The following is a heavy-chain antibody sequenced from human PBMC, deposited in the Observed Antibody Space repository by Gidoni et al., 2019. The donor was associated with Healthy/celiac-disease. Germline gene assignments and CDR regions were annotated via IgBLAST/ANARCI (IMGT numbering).Heavy chain of an antibody. V-gene: IGHV3-48*02. D-gene: IGHD6-13*01. CDR1: GSALGSYS. Sequence: VQLWESEGGLVLRGRSVTLSCAASGSALGSYSINWVRQAPGKGLEWVADISSSSSTIYYADSVKGRFTISRDNAKNSLYLQMNSLRDEDTAVYYCARDHSSSLYVVGMDVWGQGTMVTVSS. J-gene: IGHJ6*02. CDR3: ARDHSSSLYVVGMDV. CDR2: ISSSSSTI.